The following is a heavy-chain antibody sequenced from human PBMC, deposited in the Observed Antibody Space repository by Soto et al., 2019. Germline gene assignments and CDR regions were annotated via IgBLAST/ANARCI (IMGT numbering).Heavy chain of an antibody. CDR1: GFTFSAYA. V-gene: IGHV3-48*02. CDR2: ISSRSDTL. J-gene: IGHJ6*02. Sequence: PGGSLRLSCEGSGFTFSAYAMNWVRQAPGKGLEWVSYISSRSDTLYYADSAKGRFTIARDNAKNSVCLQVNNLRDEDTAVYYCSRDWDIVILSVPIPDYNYGMDVWGQGTTVTVSS. D-gene: IGHD2-15*01. CDR3: SRDWDIVILSVPIPDYNYGMDV.